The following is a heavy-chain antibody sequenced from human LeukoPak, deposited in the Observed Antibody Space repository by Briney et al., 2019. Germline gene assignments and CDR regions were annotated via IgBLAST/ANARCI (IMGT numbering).Heavy chain of an antibody. V-gene: IGHV3-23*01. CDR1: LLTLSSYA. CDR2: ISGSGGST. Sequence: VGSLRLSCAGSLLTLSSYAISWVRQAPAKGPEGGSAISGSGGSTYYEDSVQGRFTISRDNYKNKLYLQMNSMRAEDTAVYYCAKAPLLRYFDWQDYFDYWGQGTLVTVSS. J-gene: IGHJ4*02. CDR3: AKAPLLRYFDWQDYFDY. D-gene: IGHD3-9*01.